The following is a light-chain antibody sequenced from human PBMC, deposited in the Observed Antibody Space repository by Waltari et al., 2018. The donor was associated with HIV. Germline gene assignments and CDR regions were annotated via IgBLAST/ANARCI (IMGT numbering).Light chain of an antibody. V-gene: IGKV1-33*01. CDR2: DAS. J-gene: IGKJ4*01. Sequence: DIQMTQSPSSLSVSVGDRVTITCQASQDISNYLNWYQQKPGKAPKLLIYDASNLETGVPSRFSGSGSGTDFTFTISSLQPEDIATYYCQQYDNLPLTFGGGTK. CDR3: QQYDNLPLT. CDR1: QDISNY.